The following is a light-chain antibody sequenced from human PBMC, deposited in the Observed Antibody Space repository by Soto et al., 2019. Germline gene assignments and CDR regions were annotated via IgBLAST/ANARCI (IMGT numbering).Light chain of an antibody. V-gene: IGLV1-40*01. Sequence: QSVLTQPPSVSGAPGQRVTISCTGSSSNIGASYDVHWYQHLPGTDPKLLIYGNSNRPSGVPDRFSGSKSGTSASLSITGLQAEDEADYYCQSYDSSLSGYVFGTGTKVTVL. CDR1: SSNIGASYD. CDR3: QSYDSSLSGYV. CDR2: GNS. J-gene: IGLJ1*01.